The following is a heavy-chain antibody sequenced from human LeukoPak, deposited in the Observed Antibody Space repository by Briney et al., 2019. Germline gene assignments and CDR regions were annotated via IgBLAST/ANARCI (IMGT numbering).Heavy chain of an antibody. CDR1: GFSLSTSGMR. J-gene: IGHJ4*02. Sequence: QTLSLTCTFSGFSLSTSGMRVSWIRQPPGKALEWLARIDWDDDKFYSTSLKTRLTISKDTSKNQVVLTMTNMDPVDTATYYCARIIGNHCGGDCYRYWGQGTLVTVSS. V-gene: IGHV2-70*04. D-gene: IGHD2-21*02. CDR3: ARIIGNHCGGDCYRY. CDR2: IDWDDDK.